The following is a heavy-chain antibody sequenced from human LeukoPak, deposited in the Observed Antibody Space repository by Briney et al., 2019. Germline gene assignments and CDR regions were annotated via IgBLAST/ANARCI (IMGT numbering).Heavy chain of an antibody. CDR1: GFTFSSYS. CDR2: ISSSSSYI. Sequence: GGSLRLSCAASGFTFSSYSMNWVRQAPGKGLEWVSSISSSSSYIYYADSVKGRFTISRDNAKNSLYLQMNSLRAEDTAVYYCARDRQEDYYMDVWGKGTTVTVSS. J-gene: IGHJ6*03. CDR3: ARDRQEDYYMDV. V-gene: IGHV3-21*01.